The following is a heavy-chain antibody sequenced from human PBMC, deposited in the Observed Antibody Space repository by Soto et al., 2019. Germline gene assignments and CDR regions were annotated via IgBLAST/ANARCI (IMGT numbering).Heavy chain of an antibody. CDR3: AGWSFTMLVANEYYYALDV. D-gene: IGHD3-22*01. V-gene: IGHV1-3*01. J-gene: IGHJ6*02. Sequence: ASVKVSCKASGYTFTTYAMHWVRQAPGQRLEWMGWINAGNGNTKYSQNFMGRVTLTRDTSATTAYMEVASLRYGDKAVYYCAGWSFTMLVANEYYYALDVWGQGTTVTVSS. CDR2: INAGNGNT. CDR1: GYTFTTYA.